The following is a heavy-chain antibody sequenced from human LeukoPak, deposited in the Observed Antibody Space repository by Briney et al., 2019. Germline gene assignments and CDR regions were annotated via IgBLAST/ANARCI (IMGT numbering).Heavy chain of an antibody. Sequence: GGSLRLSCAASGFTFSTYEMNWVRQAPGKGLEWISYISSSGSTIYYADSVKGRFTISRDNAKNSLYLQMNSLRVEDTAIYYCARDRGGNSGSFEYWGQGSLVTVP. J-gene: IGHJ4*02. D-gene: IGHD2/OR15-2a*01. V-gene: IGHV3-48*03. CDR2: ISSSGSTI. CDR3: ARDRGGNSGSFEY. CDR1: GFTFSTYE.